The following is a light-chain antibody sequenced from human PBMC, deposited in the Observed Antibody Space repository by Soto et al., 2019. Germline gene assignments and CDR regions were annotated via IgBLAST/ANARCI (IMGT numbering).Light chain of an antibody. CDR1: NIGGKS. J-gene: IGLJ1*01. V-gene: IGLV3-21*02. CDR2: DDR. CDR3: QVLEGGTDQNYV. Sequence: SYVLTQPPSVSVAPGQTATITCGGHNIGGKSVHWYQQRPGQAPAVVVYDDRDRPSGIPERFSGSNSGNTATLTITGVEAGDEADYFCQVLEGGTDQNYVFGPGTKVTVL.